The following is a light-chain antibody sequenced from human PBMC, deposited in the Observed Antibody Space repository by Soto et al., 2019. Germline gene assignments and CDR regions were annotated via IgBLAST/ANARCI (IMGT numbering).Light chain of an antibody. CDR3: QQYNNWPAIT. CDR1: QSVSTN. Sequence: EIVLTQSPGTLSLSPGERATLSCRASQSVSTNLAWYQQKPGQAPRLLMFGASTRATGIPARFSGSGSGTEFTLTISSLQSEDFAVYYCQQYNNWPAITFGQGTRLEI. J-gene: IGKJ5*01. CDR2: GAS. V-gene: IGKV3D-15*01.